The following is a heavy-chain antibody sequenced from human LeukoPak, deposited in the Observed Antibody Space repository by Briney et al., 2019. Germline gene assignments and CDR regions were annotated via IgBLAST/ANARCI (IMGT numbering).Heavy chain of an antibody. Sequence: SGTLSLTCAVSGGSISSSNWWSWVRQPPGKGLEWIGEIYHSGSTNYNPSLKSRVTISVDKSKNQFSLKLSFVTAADTAVYYCARSYSYGLDAFDIWGQGTMVTVSS. V-gene: IGHV4-4*02. CDR3: ARSYSYGLDAFDI. D-gene: IGHD5-18*01. CDR1: GGSISSSNW. CDR2: IYHSGST. J-gene: IGHJ3*02.